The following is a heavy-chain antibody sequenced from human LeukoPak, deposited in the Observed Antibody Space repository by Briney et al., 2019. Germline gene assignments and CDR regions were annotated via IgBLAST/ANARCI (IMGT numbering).Heavy chain of an antibody. Sequence: PGGSLRLSCAASGFTFSSYSMNWVRQAPGKGLEWVSSISSSSSYIYYADSVKGRFTISRDNAKNSLYLQMNSLRAEDTAVYYCARDGPYCSSTSCYAAWFDPWGQGTLVTVSS. CDR2: ISSSSSYI. CDR3: ARDGPYCSSTSCYAAWFDP. V-gene: IGHV3-21*01. J-gene: IGHJ5*02. D-gene: IGHD2-2*01. CDR1: GFTFSSYS.